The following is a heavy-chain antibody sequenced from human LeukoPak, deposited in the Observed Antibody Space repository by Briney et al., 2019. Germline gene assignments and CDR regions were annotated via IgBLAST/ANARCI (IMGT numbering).Heavy chain of an antibody. V-gene: IGHV1-2*02. CDR3: ARDPLQGDYYYYMDV. D-gene: IGHD3-16*01. J-gene: IGHJ6*03. CDR2: INPNSGGT. Sequence: ASVTVSCTASGYTFTGYYMHWVRQAPGQGLEWMGWINPNSGGTNYAQKFQGRVTMTRDTSISTAYMELSRLRSDDTAVYYCARDPLQGDYYYYMDVWGKGTTVTVSS. CDR1: GYTFTGYY.